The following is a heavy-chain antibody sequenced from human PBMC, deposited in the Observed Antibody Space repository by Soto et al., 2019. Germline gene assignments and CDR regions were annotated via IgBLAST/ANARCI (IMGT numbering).Heavy chain of an antibody. CDR3: ARHQRDDASRKIDC. J-gene: IGHJ4*02. D-gene: IGHD3-16*01. CDR1: GYSLTSNW. CDR2: INPADSDI. V-gene: IGHV5-51*01. Sequence: PGESLKISCQGSGYSLTSNWIGWVRQMPGKGLEWMGIINPADSDIKYSPSFQGQVTISADKSIGTAYLQWSSLKASDTAMYYCARHQRDDASRKIDCWGQGTLVTVSS.